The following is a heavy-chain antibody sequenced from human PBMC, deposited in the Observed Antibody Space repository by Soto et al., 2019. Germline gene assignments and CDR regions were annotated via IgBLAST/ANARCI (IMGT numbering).Heavy chain of an antibody. CDR2: IHSDGSDT. Sequence: EVQLVESGGGLVQPGESLRLSCAASGFTFSYYWMHWVRQAPGKGLVWVSRIHSDGSDTTYADSVKGRFTISRDNARNTLDLQMNSLRDEDTAVYYCARGDRGAFDLWGQGTVVTVSS. V-gene: IGHV3-74*01. D-gene: IGHD1-26*01. CDR3: ARGDRGAFDL. J-gene: IGHJ3*01. CDR1: GFTFSYYW.